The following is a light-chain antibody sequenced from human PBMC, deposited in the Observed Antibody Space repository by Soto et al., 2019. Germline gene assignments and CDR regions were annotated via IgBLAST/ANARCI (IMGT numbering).Light chain of an antibody. V-gene: IGKV3-11*01. CDR1: QSVSSY. CDR2: DAS. CDR3: QQRGNGLP. Sequence: EIVLTQSPATLSLSPGARATLSCRASQSVSSYLAWYQQKPGQAPRLLIYDASNRDTGIPARFSGRGAGTDYTLTISCVDAEEFAGYYCQQRGNGLPFGGGTKVKLK. J-gene: IGKJ4*01.